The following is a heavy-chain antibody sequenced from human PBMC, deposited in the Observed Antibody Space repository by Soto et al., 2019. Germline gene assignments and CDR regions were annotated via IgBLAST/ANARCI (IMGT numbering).Heavy chain of an antibody. Sequence: XSVKVSCKASGYPFTGYYLDWGRRAPGQGLEWMGWINPNSGDTYLAQRFQGRVTMNRDTSIGTAYMELRGLTSDDTAEYYCAKGGAIVAAGTRVYLYNAMDVWGQGTTVTVSS. CDR2: INPNSGDT. CDR3: AKGGAIVAAGTRVYLYNAMDV. J-gene: IGHJ6*02. V-gene: IGHV1-2*02. D-gene: IGHD1-26*01. CDR1: GYPFTGYY.